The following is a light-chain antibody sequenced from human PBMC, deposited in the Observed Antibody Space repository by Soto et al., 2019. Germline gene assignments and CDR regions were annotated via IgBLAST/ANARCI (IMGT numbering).Light chain of an antibody. CDR3: QQTYSTPPYP. CDR2: AAS. J-gene: IGKJ2*01. CDR1: QSINNY. Sequence: DIQMTQSPSSLSASVGDRVTITCRASQSINNYLNWYQQKPGRAPKILIYAASTLQTGVPSRFSGSGSGTDFTLTISSLQPEDFATYYCQQTYSTPPYPFGQGTRLEIK. V-gene: IGKV1-39*01.